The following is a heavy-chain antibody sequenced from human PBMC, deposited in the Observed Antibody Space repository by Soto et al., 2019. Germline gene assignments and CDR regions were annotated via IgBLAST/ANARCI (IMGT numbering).Heavy chain of an antibody. CDR3: ARPPGYISDWYYFDL. D-gene: IGHD2-21*01. CDR1: GYPFINYY. J-gene: IGHJ4*02. CDR2: ISPKSGGA. V-gene: IGHV1-2*02. Sequence: QVQLVQSGAEVKKPGASVKISCEASGYPFINYYMHWVRKAPGQGFGGMGRISPKSGGANYAQKFQDRVSMTWDTSLKTAYMELSSLMSEDTAVYFCARPPGYISDWYYFDLWGQGTQVTVSS.